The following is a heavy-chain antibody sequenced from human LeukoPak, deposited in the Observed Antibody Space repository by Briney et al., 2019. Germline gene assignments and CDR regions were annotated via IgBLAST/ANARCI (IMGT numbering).Heavy chain of an antibody. V-gene: IGHV4-38-2*02. CDR3: ARGESGYSGYDSPEIYYYYYMDV. CDR2: FFQLGGT. Sequence: SETLSLTCSVSGFSISTGYYWAWIRQPPGTGLEWIGSFFQLGGTYYNPSLKSRVTISVDTSKNQFSLKLSSVTAADTAVYYCARGESGYSGYDSPEIYYYYYMDVWGKGTTVTVSS. CDR1: GFSISTGYY. D-gene: IGHD5-12*01. J-gene: IGHJ6*03.